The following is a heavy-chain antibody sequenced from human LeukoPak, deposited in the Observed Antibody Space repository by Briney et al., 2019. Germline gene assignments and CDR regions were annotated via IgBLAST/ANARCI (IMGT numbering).Heavy chain of an antibody. D-gene: IGHD6-19*01. CDR2: ISWNSGSI. Sequence: GGSLRLSCAGSGFIFNNYAMHWVRQPPEKGLEWVSGISWNSGSIDYADSVKGRFTISRDNAKNSLYLQMNSLRVEDTAFYYCSKDNRRHYTSGPNPDSLHWGQGALVTVSS. CDR3: SKDNRRHYTSGPNPDSLH. CDR1: GFIFNNYA. V-gene: IGHV3-9*01. J-gene: IGHJ4*02.